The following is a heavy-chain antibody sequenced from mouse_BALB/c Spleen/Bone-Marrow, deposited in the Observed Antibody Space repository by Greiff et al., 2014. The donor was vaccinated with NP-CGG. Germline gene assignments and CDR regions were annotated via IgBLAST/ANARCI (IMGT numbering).Heavy chain of an antibody. CDR3: ARDWDYYAMDY. CDR1: GYPFTDYY. V-gene: IGHV1-77*01. J-gene: IGHJ4*01. CDR2: IYPGGGNT. D-gene: IGHD4-1*01. Sequence: QVQLQQSGAELARPGASVKLSCKASGYPFTDYYINWVKQRTGQGLEWIGEIYPGGGNTYYNEKFKGKATLTADKSSSTAYMQLSSLTSEDAAVYFCARDWDYYAMDYWGQGTSVTVSS.